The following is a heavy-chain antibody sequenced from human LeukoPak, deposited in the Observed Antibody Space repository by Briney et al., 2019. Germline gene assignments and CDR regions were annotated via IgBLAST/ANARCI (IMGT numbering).Heavy chain of an antibody. CDR3: AKTGGRGDPFDY. J-gene: IGHJ4*02. CDR2: ISSTSSYI. Sequence: GGSLRLSCAASGFTFSSYTINWVRQPPGKGLQWVSSISSTSSYINYADSVKGRFTISRDNAENSLYLEMNSLRVEDTAVYYCAKTGGRGDPFDYWGQGTLVTVSS. CDR1: GFTFSSYT. V-gene: IGHV3-21*01. D-gene: IGHD2-21*02.